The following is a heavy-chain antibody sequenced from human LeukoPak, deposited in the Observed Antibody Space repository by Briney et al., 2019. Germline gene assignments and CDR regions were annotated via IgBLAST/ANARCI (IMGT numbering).Heavy chain of an antibody. D-gene: IGHD5-24*01. CDR3: ARDEVRGDGYNYDY. CDR2: IGIAGDT. J-gene: IGHJ4*02. V-gene: IGHV3-13*01. Sequence: GGSLRLSCAASGFPFSNHDMHWVRQSAGKGLEWVSRIGIAGDTFSLGSVKGRFTISRDNAKRSLYLQMNSLRAEDTAVYYCARDEVRGDGYNYDYWGQGTLVTVSS. CDR1: GFPFSNHD.